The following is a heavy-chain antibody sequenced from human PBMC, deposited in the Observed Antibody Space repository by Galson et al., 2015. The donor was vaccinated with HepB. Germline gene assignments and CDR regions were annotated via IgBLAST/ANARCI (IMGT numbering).Heavy chain of an antibody. J-gene: IGHJ4*02. Sequence: PALVKPTQTLTLTCTFSGFSLDTAGEGVGWVRQPPGKALEWLALIYWDDDKRYIPSLMNRLTITKDASKNQVVLTLVDIDPIDTGAYYCAHGYGPLDYWGQGILVTVSS. CDR2: IYWDDDK. CDR3: AHGYGPLDY. D-gene: IGHD5-12*01. CDR1: GFSLDTAGEG. V-gene: IGHV2-5*02.